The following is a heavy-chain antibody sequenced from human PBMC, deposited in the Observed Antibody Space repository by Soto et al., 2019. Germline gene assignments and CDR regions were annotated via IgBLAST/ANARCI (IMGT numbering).Heavy chain of an antibody. CDR1: GFTFSSNW. Sequence: VQLVESGGGLVQPGGSLRLSCAASGFTFSSNWMSWVRQAPGKGLEWVANIKRDGSEKYYVDSVKGRFTISRDNAKNSLYLQMTSLRADDTAVYYCAILEWEYSGYADYWGQGTLVTVSS. D-gene: IGHD5-12*01. CDR3: AILEWEYSGYADY. CDR2: IKRDGSEK. V-gene: IGHV3-7*03. J-gene: IGHJ4*02.